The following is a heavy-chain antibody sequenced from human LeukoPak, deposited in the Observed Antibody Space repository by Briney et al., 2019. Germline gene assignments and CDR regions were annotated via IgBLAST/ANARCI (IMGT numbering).Heavy chain of an antibody. CDR3: ARGSGAYDRTGNFYYYMDV. Sequence: SETLSLTCAVYGGSFSDYSWSWIRQSPGRGLELNGEIDHSGSTNYNQSLKSRVTISVDTSKNQVSLKLTSVTAADSALFYCARGSGAYDRTGNFYYYMDVWGKGTTVTVSS. J-gene: IGHJ6*03. D-gene: IGHD3-22*01. CDR1: GGSFSDYS. CDR2: IDHSGST. V-gene: IGHV4-34*01.